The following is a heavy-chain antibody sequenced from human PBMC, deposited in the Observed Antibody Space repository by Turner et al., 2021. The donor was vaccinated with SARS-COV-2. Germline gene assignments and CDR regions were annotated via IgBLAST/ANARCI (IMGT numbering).Heavy chain of an antibody. Sequence: QVQLQESGPGLVKPSETLSLTCTISGGSISSYSGSWIRQTQGKGLEWMGYIWYSGSTSYSPSLKGQVTIAVDTSKNQYSQKLRSVTAADTAVYYCAGHRGGYRSRWPDFDYWGQGTLVTVSS. V-gene: IGHV4-59*08. CDR2: IWYSGST. CDR3: AGHRGGYRSRWPDFDY. CDR1: GGSISSYS. D-gene: IGHD6-13*01. J-gene: IGHJ4*02.